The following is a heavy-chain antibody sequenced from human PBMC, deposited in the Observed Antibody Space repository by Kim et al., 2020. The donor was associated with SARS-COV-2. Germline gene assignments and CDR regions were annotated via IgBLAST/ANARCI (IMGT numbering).Heavy chain of an antibody. V-gene: IGHV3-30*03. Sequence: GGSLRLSCAASGFTFSSYGMHWVRQAPGKGLEWVAVISYDGSNKYYADSVKGRFTISRDNSKNTLYLQRNSLRAEDTAVYYCACPRSESLVGEGLEIWGQGTLVTVSS. CDR3: ACPRSESLVGEGLEI. CDR1: GFTFSSYG. J-gene: IGHJ4*02. CDR2: ISYDGSNK. D-gene: IGHD2-2*01.